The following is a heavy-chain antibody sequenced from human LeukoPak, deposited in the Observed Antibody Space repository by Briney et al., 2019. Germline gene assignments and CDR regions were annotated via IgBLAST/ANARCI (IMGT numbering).Heavy chain of an antibody. V-gene: IGHV1-69*13. CDR3: ARDRGYYDSSGYFPYSYYYYMDV. Sequence: EASVKVSCKASGGTFSSYAISWVRQAPGQGLEWMGGIIPIFGTANYAQKFQGRVTITADESTSTAYMELRSLRSDDTAVYYCARDRGYYDSSGYFPYSYYYYMDVWGKGTTVTVSS. CDR2: IIPIFGTA. CDR1: GGTFSSYA. J-gene: IGHJ6*03. D-gene: IGHD3-22*01.